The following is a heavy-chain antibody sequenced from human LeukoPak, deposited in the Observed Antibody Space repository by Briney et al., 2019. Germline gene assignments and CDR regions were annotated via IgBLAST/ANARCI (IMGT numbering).Heavy chain of an antibody. CDR1: GGSISSYY. CDR3: AREVMVSRGFDP. D-gene: IGHD3-10*01. Sequence: SETLSLTCTVSGGSISSYYWSWIRQPPGKGLEWIGYIYYSGSTNYNPSLKSRVTISVDTSKNQFSLKLSSVTAADTAVYYCAREVMVSRGFDPWGQGTLVTVSS. J-gene: IGHJ5*02. V-gene: IGHV4-59*01. CDR2: IYYSGST.